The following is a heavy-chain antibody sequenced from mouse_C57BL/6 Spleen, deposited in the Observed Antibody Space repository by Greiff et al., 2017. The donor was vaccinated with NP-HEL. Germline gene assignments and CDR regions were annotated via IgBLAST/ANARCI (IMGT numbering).Heavy chain of an antibody. CDR1: GFTFTDYY. Sequence: EVKLVESGGGLVQPGGSLSLSCAASGFTFTDYYMSWVRQPPGKALEWLGFLRNKANGYTTEYSASVKGRFTISRDNSQSILYLQMNALRAEDSATYYCARYGDEGYPWFAYWGQGTLVTVSA. CDR2: LRNKANGYTT. J-gene: IGHJ3*01. CDR3: ARYGDEGYPWFAY. V-gene: IGHV7-3*01. D-gene: IGHD2-3*01.